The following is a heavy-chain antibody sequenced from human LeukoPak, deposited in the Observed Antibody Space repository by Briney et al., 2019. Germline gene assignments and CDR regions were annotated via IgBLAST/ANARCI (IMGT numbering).Heavy chain of an antibody. CDR1: GYTFTSYG. V-gene: IGHV1-18*01. CDR3: ARDQYNWNHYYYMDV. J-gene: IGHJ6*03. CDR2: ISAYNGNT. Sequence: ASVKVSCKASGYTFTSYGISWVRQAPGQGLEWMGWISAYNGNTNYAQKLQGRVTMTTDTSTSTAYMELRSLRSDDTAVYYYARDQYNWNHYYYMDVWGKGTTVTVSS. D-gene: IGHD1-20*01.